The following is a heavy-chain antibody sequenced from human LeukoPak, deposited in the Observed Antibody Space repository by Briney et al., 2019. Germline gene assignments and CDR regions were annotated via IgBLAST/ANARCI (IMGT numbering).Heavy chain of an antibody. CDR2: INTDGSST. CDR3: AKRGGTCSGGSCYGGFDY. V-gene: IGHV3-74*01. Sequence: QPGGSLRLSCAASGFTFSSYWMHWVRQAPGKGLVWVSGINTDGSSTNYADSVKGRFTISRDNSKNTLYLQMNSLRVEDTAVYYCAKRGGTCSGGSCYGGFDYWGQGTLVTVSS. J-gene: IGHJ4*02. D-gene: IGHD2-15*01. CDR1: GFTFSSYW.